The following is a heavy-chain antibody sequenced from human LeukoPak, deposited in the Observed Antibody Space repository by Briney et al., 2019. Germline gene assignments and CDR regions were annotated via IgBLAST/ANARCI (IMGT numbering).Heavy chain of an antibody. CDR2: INPNSGGT. J-gene: IGHJ5*02. Sequence: GASVKVSCKASGYTFTSYYMHWVRQAPGQGLEWMGWINPNSGGTNYAQKFQGRVTMTRDTSISTAYMELSRLRSDDTAVYYCATSSGWPYNWFDPWGQGTLVTVSS. CDR3: ATSSGWPYNWFDP. D-gene: IGHD6-19*01. CDR1: GYTFTSYY. V-gene: IGHV1-2*02.